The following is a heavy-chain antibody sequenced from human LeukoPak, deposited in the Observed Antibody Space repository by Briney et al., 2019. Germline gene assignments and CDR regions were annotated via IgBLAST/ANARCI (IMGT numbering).Heavy chain of an antibody. V-gene: IGHV4-39*02. J-gene: IGHJ5*02. CDR2: IHYTEST. CDR1: GGSISGTIYY. CDR3: ARGHYGDYNWFDP. Sequence: SETLSLTCSVSGGSISGTIYYWGWIRQPPGKELGWIGSIHYTESTYYNPPLKSRATISVDTSKDHFSLKLISMTAADTALYYCARGHYGDYNWFDPWGQGTLVTVS. D-gene: IGHD4-17*01.